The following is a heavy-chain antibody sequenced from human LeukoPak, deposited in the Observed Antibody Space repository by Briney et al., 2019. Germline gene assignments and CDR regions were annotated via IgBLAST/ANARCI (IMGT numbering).Heavy chain of an antibody. CDR2: IKQDGSVK. Sequence: GGSLRLSCAASGLTFSSHWMSWVRQAPGKGLEWVANIKQDGSVKTYVDSVKGRFTISRDNAKNSLYLQMNSLRAEDTAVYYCAKDSYSRGDYWRQGTLVTVSS. CDR1: GLTFSSHW. D-gene: IGHD6-13*01. J-gene: IGHJ4*02. V-gene: IGHV3-7*01. CDR3: AKDSYSRGDY.